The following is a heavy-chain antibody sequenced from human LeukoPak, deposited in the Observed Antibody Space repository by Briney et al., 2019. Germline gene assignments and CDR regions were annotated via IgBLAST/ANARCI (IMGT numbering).Heavy chain of an antibody. CDR2: ISAYNGNT. CDR1: GYTFTSYG. J-gene: IGHJ4*02. D-gene: IGHD3-22*01. Sequence: ASVKVSCKAPGYTFTSYGISWVRQAPGQGLEWMGWISAYNGNTNYAQKLQGRVTMTTATSTSTAYMELRSLRSDDTAVYYCARGLHSSGYWGNYFDYWGQGTLVTVSS. CDR3: ARGLHSSGYWGNYFDY. V-gene: IGHV1-18*01.